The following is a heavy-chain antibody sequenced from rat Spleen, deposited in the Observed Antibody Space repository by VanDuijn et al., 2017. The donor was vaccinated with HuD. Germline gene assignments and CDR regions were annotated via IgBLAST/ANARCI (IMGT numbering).Heavy chain of an antibody. D-gene: IGHD2-2*01. CDR1: GFTFSDFI. V-gene: IGHV5-29*01. CDR3: ARAGYLRDWYFDF. Sequence: EVQLVESDGGLVQPGRSLKLSCAASGFTFSDFIMAWVRQAPTKGLEWFATISYDGSSTYYRDSVKGRFTISRDNVKNTLYLRMDSLRSEDTATYYCARAGYLRDWYFDFWGPGTMVTVSS. CDR2: ISYDGSST. J-gene: IGHJ1*01.